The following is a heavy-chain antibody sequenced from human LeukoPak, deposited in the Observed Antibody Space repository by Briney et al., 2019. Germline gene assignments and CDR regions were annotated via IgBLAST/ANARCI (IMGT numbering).Heavy chain of an antibody. D-gene: IGHD3-22*01. Sequence: PGGSLRLSCAASGFTFSNNWMTWVRQAPGKGLEWVASVKKDASEKYYVDSVKGRFTISRDNAKNSLYLQMNSLRAEDTAVYYCATYSSLNRREFQYWGQGTLLTVSS. V-gene: IGHV3-7*01. CDR2: VKKDASEK. CDR1: GFTFSNNW. J-gene: IGHJ1*01. CDR3: ATYSSLNRREFQY.